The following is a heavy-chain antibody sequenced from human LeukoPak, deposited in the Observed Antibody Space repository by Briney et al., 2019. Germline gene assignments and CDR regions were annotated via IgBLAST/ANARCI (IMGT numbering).Heavy chain of an antibody. CDR2: IKSKSDGGTT. J-gene: IGHJ4*02. CDR1: GFTFSNAW. V-gene: IGHV3-15*01. CDR3: ATEGRFWLRFDY. D-gene: IGHD5-12*01. Sequence: GGSLRLSCAASGFTFSNAWMSWVRQAPGKGLEWVGRIKSKSDGGTTDYAAPVKGRFTISRDDSKKTLYLQMNSLKSEDTAVYYCATEGRFWLRFDYWGPGTLATVSS.